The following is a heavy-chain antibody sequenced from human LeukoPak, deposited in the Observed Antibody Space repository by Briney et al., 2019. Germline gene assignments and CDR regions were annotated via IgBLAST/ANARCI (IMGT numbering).Heavy chain of an antibody. CDR3: ARDEPANYYGSGPTDAFDI. CDR2: IYYSGST. CDR1: GGSISSYY. V-gene: IGHV4-59*01. D-gene: IGHD3-10*01. Sequence: SETLSLTCTVSGGSISSYYCSWIRQPPGKGLEWIGYIYYSGSTNYNPSLTSRVTISVDTSKNQFSLKLSSVTAADTAVYYCARDEPANYYGSGPTDAFDIWGQGTMVTVSS. J-gene: IGHJ3*02.